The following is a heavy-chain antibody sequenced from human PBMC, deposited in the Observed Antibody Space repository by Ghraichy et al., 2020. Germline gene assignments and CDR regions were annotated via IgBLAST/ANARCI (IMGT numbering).Heavy chain of an antibody. D-gene: IGHD6-6*01. CDR2: ISSSSSYI. Sequence: GGSLRLSCAASGFTFSSYSMNWVRQAPGKGLEWVSSISSSSSYIYYADSVKGRFTISRDNAKNSLYLQMNSLRAEDTAVYYCARSPRTGIAAREGPHYYYYGMDVWGQGTTVTVSS. CDR1: GFTFSSYS. CDR3: ARSPRTGIAAREGPHYYYYGMDV. J-gene: IGHJ6*02. V-gene: IGHV3-21*01.